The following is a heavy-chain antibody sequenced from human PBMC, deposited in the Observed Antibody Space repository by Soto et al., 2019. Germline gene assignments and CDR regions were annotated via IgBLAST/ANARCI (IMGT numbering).Heavy chain of an antibody. D-gene: IGHD3-10*01. Sequence: QLQLQESGPGLMKPSETLSLTCTVSGGSISSSSYYWGWIRQPPGKGLEWIGSIYYSGSTYYNPSLKSRVTISVDTSKNQFSLQLSSVTAADTAVYYCARTPLMGLWFGELLLDAFDIWGQGTMVTVSS. CDR3: ARTPLMGLWFGELLLDAFDI. J-gene: IGHJ3*02. CDR1: GGSISSSSYY. CDR2: IYYSGST. V-gene: IGHV4-39*01.